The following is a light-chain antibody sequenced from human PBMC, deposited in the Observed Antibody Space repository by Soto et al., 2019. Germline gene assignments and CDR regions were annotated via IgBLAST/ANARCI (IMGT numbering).Light chain of an antibody. J-gene: IGKJ2*01. CDR1: QSISSW. V-gene: IGKV1-5*01. CDR2: DAS. Sequence: DIQMTQSPSTLSASVGDRVTITCRASQSISSWLAWYQQKPGKAPKLLIYDASSLESGVPSRVSCSRSGTEFTLAISSLQPDDFATYYCQQYNSYPMYTFGQGNKLAIK. CDR3: QQYNSYPMYT.